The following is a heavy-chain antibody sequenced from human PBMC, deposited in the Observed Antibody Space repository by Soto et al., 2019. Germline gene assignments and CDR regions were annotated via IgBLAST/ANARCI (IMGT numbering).Heavy chain of an antibody. CDR2: IKQDGSEK. CDR3: SRVSYDSVVTND. Sequence: GGSLRLSCAASGFTFSSYWMSWVRQAPGKGLEWVANIKQDGSEKYYVDSVKGRFTVSRDNAKNSLYLQMNSLRAEDTAVYYCSRVSYDSVVTNDWGPGTLVTVAS. J-gene: IGHJ4*02. CDR1: GFTFSSYW. V-gene: IGHV3-7*05. D-gene: IGHD3-22*01.